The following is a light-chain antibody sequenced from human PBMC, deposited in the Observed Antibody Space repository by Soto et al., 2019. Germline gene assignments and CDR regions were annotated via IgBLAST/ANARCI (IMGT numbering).Light chain of an antibody. CDR2: SNN. CDR1: SSNIGSNT. Sequence: QSVLTQPPSASGTPGQRVTISCSGSSSNIGSNTVNWYQQLPGTAPKLLIYSNNQRPSGVPDRLSGSKSGTSASLAISGLHSEDEADYYCSSYTSSSLYVFGTGTKVTVL. V-gene: IGLV1-44*01. J-gene: IGLJ1*01. CDR3: SSYTSSSLYV.